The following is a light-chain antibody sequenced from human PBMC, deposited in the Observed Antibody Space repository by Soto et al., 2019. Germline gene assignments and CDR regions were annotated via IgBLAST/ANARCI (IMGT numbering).Light chain of an antibody. Sequence: QSVLTQPASVSGSPGQSITISCTGTSNDVGSYKFVSWYQQYPGKAPKLIIFEVSKRPSGVSNRFSGSKSGKRASLTISGLGAEDGADYFCCSYTRNPSPFVFGSGTKVPVL. J-gene: IGLJ1*01. CDR1: SNDVGSYKF. CDR3: CSYTRNPSPFV. CDR2: EVS. V-gene: IGLV2-23*02.